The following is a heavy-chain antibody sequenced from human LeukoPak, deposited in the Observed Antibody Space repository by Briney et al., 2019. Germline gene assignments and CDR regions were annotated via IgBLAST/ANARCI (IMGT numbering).Heavy chain of an antibody. V-gene: IGHV4-34*01. CDR3: ARLGVADSGWKQWLVLDYYYYGMDV. Sequence: KPSETLSLTCAVYGGSFSGYYWSWIRQPPGKGLEWIGEINHSGSTNYNPSLKSRVTISVDTSKNQFSLKLSSVTAADTAVYYCARLGVADSGWKQWLVLDYYYYGMDVWGQGTTVTVSS. D-gene: IGHD6-19*01. CDR1: GGSFSGYY. CDR2: INHSGST. J-gene: IGHJ6*02.